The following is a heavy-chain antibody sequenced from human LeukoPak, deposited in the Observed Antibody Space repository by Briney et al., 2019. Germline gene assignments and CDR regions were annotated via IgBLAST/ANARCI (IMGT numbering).Heavy chain of an antibody. CDR3: ARSPRSIAAAGSTDY. V-gene: IGHV1-18*01. Sequence: ASVKVSCKASGYTFTSYGISWVRQAPGQGLEWMGWISAYNGNTNYAQKLQGRVTMTTDTSTSTAYMELRSLRSDDTAVYYCARSPRSIAAAGSTDYWGQGTLVTVSS. J-gene: IGHJ4*02. D-gene: IGHD6-13*01. CDR1: GYTFTSYG. CDR2: ISAYNGNT.